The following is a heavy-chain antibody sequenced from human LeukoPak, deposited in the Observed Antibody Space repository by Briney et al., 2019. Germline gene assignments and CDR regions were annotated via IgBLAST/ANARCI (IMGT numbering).Heavy chain of an antibody. CDR3: TSFTISSGFP. V-gene: IGHV3-15*07. J-gene: IGHJ5*02. CDR1: GFTFNNAW. Sequence: PGGSLRLSCAASGFTFNNAWMNWVRQAPGKGLEWVGRIKSKTDGGTTDYAAPVKGRFSISRDDSTNTLYLQMNSLKAEDTAVYYCTSFTISSGFPWGQGTLVTVSS. D-gene: IGHD6-6*01. CDR2: IKSKTDGGTT.